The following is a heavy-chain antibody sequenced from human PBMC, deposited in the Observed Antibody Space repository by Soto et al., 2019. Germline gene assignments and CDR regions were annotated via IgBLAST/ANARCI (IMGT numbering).Heavy chain of an antibody. V-gene: IGHV1-58*01. D-gene: IGHD6-13*01. CDR2: IVVGSGNT. CDR3: AAEQNNTVSSWYLWGYYYYGMDF. J-gene: IGHJ6*02. Sequence: KVSCKASGFTFTSSAVQGVRQARGQRLEWIGWIVVGSGNTNYAQKIQERVTITRDMSTSTAYMELSSLRSEDTAVYYCAAEQNNTVSSWYLWGYYYYGMDFWGQGTTVTVSS. CDR1: GFTFTSSA.